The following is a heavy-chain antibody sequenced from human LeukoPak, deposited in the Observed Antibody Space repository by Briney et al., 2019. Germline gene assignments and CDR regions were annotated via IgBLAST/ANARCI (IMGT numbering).Heavy chain of an antibody. Sequence: GGSLRLSCSASGFTFSSYVMTWVRQAPGQGLEWVSAISGSGDDTYYADSVKGRFTISRDNSKNTLYLQMNSLRAEDTAVYYCAKKEAMIRGVPYYYDFWGQGTPVTVSS. V-gene: IGHV3-23*01. D-gene: IGHD3-10*01. J-gene: IGHJ4*02. CDR1: GFTFSSYV. CDR3: AKKEAMIRGVPYYYDF. CDR2: ISGSGDDT.